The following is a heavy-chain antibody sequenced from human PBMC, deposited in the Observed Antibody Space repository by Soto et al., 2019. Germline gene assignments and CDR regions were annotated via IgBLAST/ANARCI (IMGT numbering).Heavy chain of an antibody. CDR1: GFTLSSNS. J-gene: IGHJ4*02. D-gene: IGHD6-19*01. Sequence: EVQLVESGGGLVKPGGSLRLSCAASGFTLSSNSMNWVRQAPGKGLEWVSSISSSSTYIYYADSVKGRFTISRDNAKNSLYMQMNSLRAEDTAVYFCARDSSTTAVTGPRSDYWGQGPLVTVSS. CDR2: ISSSSTYI. V-gene: IGHV3-21*01. CDR3: ARDSSTTAVTGPRSDY.